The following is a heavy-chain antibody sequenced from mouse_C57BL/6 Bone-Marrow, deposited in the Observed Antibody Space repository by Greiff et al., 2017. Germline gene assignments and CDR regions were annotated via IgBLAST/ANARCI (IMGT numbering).Heavy chain of an antibody. D-gene: IGHD1-1*01. J-gene: IGHJ2*01. V-gene: IGHV1-5*01. CDR2: IYPGNSDT. CDR1: GYTFTSYW. CDR3: ALITTVVKGDFDY. Sequence: EVQLQQSGTVLARPGASVKMSCKTSGYTFTSYWMHWVKQRPGQGLEWIGAIYPGNSDTSYNQKFKGKATLTAVTSASTAYMALSSLTNEDSAVYDCALITTVVKGDFDYWGQGTTLTGSS.